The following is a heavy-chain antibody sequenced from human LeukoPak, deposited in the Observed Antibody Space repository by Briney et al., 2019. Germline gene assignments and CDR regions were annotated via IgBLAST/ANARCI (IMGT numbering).Heavy chain of an antibody. D-gene: IGHD6-19*01. V-gene: IGHV5-51*01. J-gene: IGHJ4*02. Sequence: GESLKISCQGSGYSFTSYWIAWVRQMPGKGLGWMGIIYPGDSTTRYSPSFQGQVTISADKSISTAYLQWSSLKASDTAMYYCARRSTGWYYFDYWGQGTLLTVSS. CDR2: IYPGDSTT. CDR3: ARRSTGWYYFDY. CDR1: GYSFTSYW.